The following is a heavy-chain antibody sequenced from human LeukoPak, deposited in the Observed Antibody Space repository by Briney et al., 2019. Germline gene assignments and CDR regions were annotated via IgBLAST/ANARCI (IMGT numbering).Heavy chain of an antibody. CDR2: IYYSGST. V-gene: IGHV4-59*01. Sequence: SETLSLTSTVSGGSISSYYWSWIRQPPGKGLEWIGYIYYSGSTNYNPSLKSRVTISVDTSKNQFSLKLSSVTAEDTAVYYCARWNWGNFDYWGHGTLVTVSS. D-gene: IGHD3-16*01. CDR1: GGSISSYY. CDR3: ARWNWGNFDY. J-gene: IGHJ4*01.